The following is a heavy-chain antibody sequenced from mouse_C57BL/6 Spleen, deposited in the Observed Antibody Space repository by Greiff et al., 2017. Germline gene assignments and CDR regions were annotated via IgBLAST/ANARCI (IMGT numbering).Heavy chain of an antibody. D-gene: IGHD3-2*02. V-gene: IGHV14-2*01. CDR3: ASRDSSGYVEGYFDY. CDR2: IDPKDGET. CDR1: GFNIKDYY. J-gene: IGHJ2*01. Sequence: VQLKESGAELVKPGASVKLSCTASGFNIKDYYMHWVKQRTEQGLEWIGRIDPKDGETKYAPKFQGKATITADTSSNTAYMQLSSLTSEDTAVNYCASRDSSGYVEGYFDYWGQGTTLTVSS.